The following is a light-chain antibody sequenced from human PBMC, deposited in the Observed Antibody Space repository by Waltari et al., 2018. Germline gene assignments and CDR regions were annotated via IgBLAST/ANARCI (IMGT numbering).Light chain of an antibody. CDR1: QSIRSN. V-gene: IGKV3-15*01. Sequence: EIVMTHSPATLSVFPGERATLSCRDSQSIRSNLACYPLKPGQPPRLLIYGASTRATGIPARFSCSGSWTEFTLTISSMQSEDFAVYFCQQYDNWLGTFGQGTKVEIK. CDR2: GAS. CDR3: QQYDNWLGT. J-gene: IGKJ1*01.